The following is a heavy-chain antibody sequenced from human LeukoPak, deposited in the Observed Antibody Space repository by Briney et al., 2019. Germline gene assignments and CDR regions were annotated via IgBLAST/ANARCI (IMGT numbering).Heavy chain of an antibody. CDR3: ARGAAQFDP. V-gene: IGHV4-4*07. Sequence: PSETLSLTCTVIGDSISRDFWNWIRQPVGKELEWIGRIYTRGSTNYNPSLKSRATMAVDTSKNQISLNLISLTAADTAVYYCARGAAQFDPWGQGTLVTVSS. J-gene: IGHJ5*02. D-gene: IGHD6-13*01. CDR2: IYTRGST. CDR1: GDSISRDF.